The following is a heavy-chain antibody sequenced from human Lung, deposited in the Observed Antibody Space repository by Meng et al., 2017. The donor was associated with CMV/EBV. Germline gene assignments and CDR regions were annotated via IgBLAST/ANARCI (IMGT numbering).Heavy chain of an antibody. D-gene: IGHD6-13*01. Sequence: LXCAVYGGSFRGYYWSWIRQPPGKGLEWIGEINHSGSTNYNPSLKSRVTISVDTSKNQFSLKLSSVTAADTAVYYCASIAAAGDTPFDYWGQGTLVTVSS. CDR1: GGSFRGYY. CDR3: ASIAAAGDTPFDY. J-gene: IGHJ4*02. CDR2: INHSGST. V-gene: IGHV4-34*01.